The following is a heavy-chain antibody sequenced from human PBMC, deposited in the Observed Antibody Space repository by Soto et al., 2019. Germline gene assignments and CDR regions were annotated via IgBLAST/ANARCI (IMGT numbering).Heavy chain of an antibody. D-gene: IGHD7-27*01. J-gene: IGHJ4*02. CDR1: GYTFTNYY. CDR2: INPSAGST. Sequence: QVQLVQSGAEVKKPGASVKVSCKASGYTFTNYYMHWVRQAPGQGLEWMGIINPSAGSTSYAQKFQGRVTMTRDTSTSTVYMELSSLRSGDTAVYYCAGARTGDFDYWGQGTLVIVSS. CDR3: AGARTGDFDY. V-gene: IGHV1-46*01.